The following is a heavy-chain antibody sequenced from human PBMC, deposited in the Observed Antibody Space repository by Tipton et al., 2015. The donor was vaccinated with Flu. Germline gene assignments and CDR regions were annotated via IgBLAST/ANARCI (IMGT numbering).Heavy chain of an antibody. D-gene: IGHD4-11*01. V-gene: IGHV4-39*07. CDR2: IYSTGNP. CDR1: GGSIRSKSYS. Sequence: TLSLTCTVSGGSIRSKSYSWDWIRQPPGKGLEWIGGIYSTGNPYYKSSLKSRVTISINTSKNQFSLKVFSVAAADTAVYYCARRDYSNYVSDPKNWFDPWGQGILVTVSS. J-gene: IGHJ5*02. CDR3: ARRDYSNYVSDPKNWFDP.